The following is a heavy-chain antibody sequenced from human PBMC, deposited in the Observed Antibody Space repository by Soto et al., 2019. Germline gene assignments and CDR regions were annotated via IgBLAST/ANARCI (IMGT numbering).Heavy chain of an antibody. CDR3: AKDHDTEFPYYYYGMDV. D-gene: IGHD3-10*01. CDR2: ISYDGSNK. Sequence: QVQLVESGGGVVQPGRSLRLSCAASRFTFSSYGMHWVRQAPGKGLEWVAVISYDGSNKYYADSVKGRFTISRDNSENTLYLQMNSLRAEDTAVYYCAKDHDTEFPYYYYGMDVWGQGTTVTVSS. CDR1: RFTFSSYG. J-gene: IGHJ6*02. V-gene: IGHV3-30*18.